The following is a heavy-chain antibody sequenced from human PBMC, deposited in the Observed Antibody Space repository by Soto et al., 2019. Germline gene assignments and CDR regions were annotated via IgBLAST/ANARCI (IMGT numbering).Heavy chain of an antibody. CDR3: AREGRLHWFES. CDR1: GGSISSYH. Sequence: SETLSLTCTVSGGSISSYHWSWIRQPPGKGLEWIGYISNSGSSNYNPSLKNRVIISEDRSKNQFSLRLGSVTAADTAVYFCAREGRLHWFESWGQGTLVT. V-gene: IGHV4-59*01. J-gene: IGHJ5*01. CDR2: ISNSGSS.